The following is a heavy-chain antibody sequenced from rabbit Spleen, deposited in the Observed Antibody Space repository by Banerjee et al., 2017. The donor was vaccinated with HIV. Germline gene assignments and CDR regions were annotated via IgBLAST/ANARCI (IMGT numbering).Heavy chain of an antibody. CDR1: GFSFSSNW. D-gene: IGHD1-1*01. CDR2: IDTSNGDT. Sequence: LEESGGGLVKPGGTLTLTCTVSGFSFSSNWICWVRQAPGKGLEWIACIDTSNGDTDYANWPKGRFTISKASSTKVTLKMTSLAAADTATYFCVRSPWRDNYWLSRLDFWGQGTLVTVS. CDR3: VRSPWRDNYWLSRLDF. V-gene: IGHV1S45*01. J-gene: IGHJ3*01.